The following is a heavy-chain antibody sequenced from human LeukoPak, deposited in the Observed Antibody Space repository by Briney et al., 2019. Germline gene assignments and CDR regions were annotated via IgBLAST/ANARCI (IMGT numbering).Heavy chain of an antibody. V-gene: IGHV3-7*01. CDR2: IKQDGSER. CDR3: ARDTGTGSLAETFD. J-gene: IGHJ4*02. D-gene: IGHD1-1*01. CDR1: GFTFSSSW. Sequence: QSGGSLRLSCAASGFTFSSSWMSWVRQAPGKGLEWVANIKQDGSERYYVDSVKGRFTISRDNAKNSLYLQMNSLRDEDTAVYYCARDTGTGSLAETFDWGQGTLVTVSS.